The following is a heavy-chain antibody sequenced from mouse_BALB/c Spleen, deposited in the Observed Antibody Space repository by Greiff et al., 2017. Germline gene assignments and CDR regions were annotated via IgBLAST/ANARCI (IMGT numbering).Heavy chain of an antibody. CDR2: ISYSGST. CDR3: AREDYGNYEAMDY. Sequence: EVQLQESGPGLVKPSQSLSLTCTVTGYSITSDYAWNWIRQFPGNKLEWMGYISYSGSTSYNPSLKSRISITRDTSKNQFFLQLNSVTTEDTATYYCAREDYGNYEAMDYWGQGTSVTVSS. CDR1: GYSITSDYA. V-gene: IGHV3-2*02. D-gene: IGHD2-1*01. J-gene: IGHJ4*01.